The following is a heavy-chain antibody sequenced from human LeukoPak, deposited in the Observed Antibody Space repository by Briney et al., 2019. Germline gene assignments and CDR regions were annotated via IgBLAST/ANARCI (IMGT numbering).Heavy chain of an antibody. D-gene: IGHD6-13*01. CDR1: GGSISTYY. Sequence: SETLSLTCTVSGGSISTYYWNWIRQPPGKGLEWIGYIYYSGSTNYNPSLKSRVTISVDTSKNQFSLRLSSVTAADTAVYYCARVTGYVMEDYFDYWGQGTLVTVSS. J-gene: IGHJ4*02. CDR2: IYYSGST. V-gene: IGHV4-59*01. CDR3: ARVTGYVMEDYFDY.